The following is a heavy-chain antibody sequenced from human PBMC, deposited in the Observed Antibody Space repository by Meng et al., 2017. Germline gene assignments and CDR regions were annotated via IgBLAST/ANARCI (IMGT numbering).Heavy chain of an antibody. D-gene: IGHD1-20*01. CDR3: TVYITGHI. V-gene: IGHV3-73*02. Sequence: RLVESGGGLVLPGGSLKLPCGASGLSFSGSDIHWVRQASGKGLEWVGSVITKTNNYAAAYAASVKGRFTISRDDSLTTAYLQMNSLRSDDTALYYCTVYITGHIWGRGTMVTVSS. CDR2: VITKTNNYAA. J-gene: IGHJ3*02. CDR1: GLSFSGSD.